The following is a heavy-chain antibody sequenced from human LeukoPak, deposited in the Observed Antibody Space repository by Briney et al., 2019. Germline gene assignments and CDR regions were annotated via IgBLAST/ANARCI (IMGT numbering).Heavy chain of an antibody. D-gene: IGHD6-19*01. J-gene: IGHJ4*02. CDR3: AKDLYSSSLFDY. Sequence: GGSLRLSCAASGFTFSSYGMHWVRQAPGKGLEWVAFIRYDGSNKYYADSVKGRFTTSRDNSKNTLYLQMNSLRAEDTAVYYCAKDLYSSSLFDYWGQGTLVTVSS. CDR2: IRYDGSNK. CDR1: GFTFSSYG. V-gene: IGHV3-30*02.